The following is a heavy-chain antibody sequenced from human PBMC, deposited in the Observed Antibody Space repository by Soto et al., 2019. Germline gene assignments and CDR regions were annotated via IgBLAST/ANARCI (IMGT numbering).Heavy chain of an antibody. D-gene: IGHD2-21*02. CDR2: ISYDGSNK. Sequence: QVQLVESGGGVVQPGRSLRLSCAASGFTFSSYGMHWVRQAPGKGLEWVAVISYDGSNKYYADSVKGRFTISRDNSKNTLYLQMNSLGAEDTAVYYCAKDMVTLGFDYWGQGTLVTVSS. J-gene: IGHJ4*02. V-gene: IGHV3-30*18. CDR1: GFTFSSYG. CDR3: AKDMVTLGFDY.